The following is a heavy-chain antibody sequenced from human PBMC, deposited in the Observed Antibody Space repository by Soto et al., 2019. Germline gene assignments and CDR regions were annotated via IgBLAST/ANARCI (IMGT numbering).Heavy chain of an antibody. CDR2: ISSTGSYI. D-gene: IGHD5-18*01. CDR3: GRVSFGIQLWFPVDY. J-gene: IGHJ4*02. CDR1: GFSFSSYT. Sequence: GGSLRLSCAASGFSFSSYTMNWVRQTPWKGLEWVSSISSTGSYIYYADSEKGRFTISRDNAKSSLYLQMHSLRAEDTAVYYCGRVSFGIQLWFPVDYWGLGSLVTVSS. V-gene: IGHV3-21*01.